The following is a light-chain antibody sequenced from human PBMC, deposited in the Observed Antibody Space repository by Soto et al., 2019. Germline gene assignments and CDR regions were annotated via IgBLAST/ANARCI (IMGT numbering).Light chain of an antibody. V-gene: IGKV4-1*01. CDR3: QQYFDVPFT. Sequence: DIVMTQSPDSLAVSLGERATMNCKCSRSVLYKSNNKNHLAWYQQKPGQPPPLIIYWASTRESGVPERFSGSGSGTDFTLTISSLEAEDVAFYWCQQYFDVPFTFGGGTKVEI. J-gene: IGKJ4*01. CDR2: WAS. CDR1: RSVLYKSNNKNH.